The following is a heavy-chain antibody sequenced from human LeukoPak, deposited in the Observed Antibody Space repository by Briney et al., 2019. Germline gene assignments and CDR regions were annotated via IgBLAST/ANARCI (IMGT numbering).Heavy chain of an antibody. J-gene: IGHJ3*02. D-gene: IGHD3-22*01. Sequence: GGSLRLSCAASGFTFSSYSMNWVRQAPGKGLEWVSSISSSSSYIYYADSVKGRFTISRDNAKNSLYLQMNSLRAEDTAVYYCARVTPISYHSSFDIWGQGTMVTVSS. V-gene: IGHV3-21*01. CDR1: GFTFSSYS. CDR3: ARVTPISYHSSFDI. CDR2: ISSSSSYI.